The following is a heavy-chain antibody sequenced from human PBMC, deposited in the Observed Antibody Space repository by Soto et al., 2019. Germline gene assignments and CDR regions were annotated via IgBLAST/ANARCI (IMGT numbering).Heavy chain of an antibody. CDR2: ISSSSSSI. J-gene: IGHJ6*01. CDR1: GFTFSSFS. D-gene: IGHD6-13*01. V-gene: IGHV3-48*02. Sequence: VQLVESGGGLVQPGGSLRLSCAASGFTFSSFSMNWVRQAPGKGLEWLSYISSSSSSIYYADSVKGRFTISRDNAKNSGYPPINSLRDGDPAVYYWARDRTRTGIGGFYGMDGRGQGTTGNVSS. CDR3: ARDRTRTGIGGFYGMDG.